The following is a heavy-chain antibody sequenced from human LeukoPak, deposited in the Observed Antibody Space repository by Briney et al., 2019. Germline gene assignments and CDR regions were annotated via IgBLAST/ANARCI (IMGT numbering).Heavy chain of an antibody. CDR3: ARDCGGHCYSGFDY. D-gene: IGHD2-21*02. V-gene: IGHV3-11*04. J-gene: IGHJ4*02. CDR2: ISASGSTI. CDR1: GFTFSDYY. Sequence: GGSLRLSCADSGFTFSDYYRAWIRQAPGKGLEYISHISASGSTIHYGDSVKGRFTIFRDDARNSVYLQMTSLRAEDTATYFCARDCGGHCYSGFDYWGQGALVTVSS.